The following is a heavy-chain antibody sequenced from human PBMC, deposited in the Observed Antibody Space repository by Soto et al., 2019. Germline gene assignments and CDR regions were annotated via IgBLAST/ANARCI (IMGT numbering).Heavy chain of an antibody. Sequence: QVQLVQSGAEVQKPGSSVKVSCKASGGTFSSYTISWVRQAPGQGLEWIGRIIPILGIANYAQKFQGRVTITADKSTSTAYMELSSLRSEDTAVYYCARESNCSSTSCFPYYYYYMDVWGKGTTVTVSS. J-gene: IGHJ6*03. D-gene: IGHD2-2*01. V-gene: IGHV1-69*08. CDR2: IIPILGIA. CDR3: ARESNCSSTSCFPYYYYYMDV. CDR1: GGTFSSYT.